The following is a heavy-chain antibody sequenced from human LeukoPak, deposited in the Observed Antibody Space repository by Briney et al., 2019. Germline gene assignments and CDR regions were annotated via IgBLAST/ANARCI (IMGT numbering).Heavy chain of an antibody. CDR2: INHSGST. V-gene: IGHV4-38-2*02. CDR3: ARLSNWGSYYFYMDV. CDR1: GYSISSGYY. Sequence: PSETLSLTCTVSGYSISSGYYWSWIRQPPGKGLEWIGEINHSGSTNYNPSLKSRVAISVDTSKNQFSLKLTSVTAADTAVYYCARLSNWGSYYFYMDVWGKGTTVTISS. D-gene: IGHD7-27*01. J-gene: IGHJ6*03.